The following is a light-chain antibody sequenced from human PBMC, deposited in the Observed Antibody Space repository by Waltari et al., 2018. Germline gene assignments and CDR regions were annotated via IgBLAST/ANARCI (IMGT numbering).Light chain of an antibody. V-gene: IGKV4-1*01. CDR2: WAS. CDR3: QHYHTVPRT. Sequence: DIVMTQSPDSLAVSLGERATIHRRSSQSVFQSSSNKNYLAWYQQKPGQPPKLLIYWASTRESGVPDRFSGSGSGTDFTLTISSLQAEDVAVYYCQHYHTVPRTFGQGTKVEIK. J-gene: IGKJ1*01. CDR1: QSVFQSSSNKNY.